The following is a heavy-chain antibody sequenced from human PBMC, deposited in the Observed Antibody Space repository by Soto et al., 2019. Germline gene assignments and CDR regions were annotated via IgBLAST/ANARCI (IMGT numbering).Heavy chain of an antibody. CDR2: VYWDDDK. V-gene: IGHV2-5*02. Sequence: QITLNESGPALVKPTQTLTLTCTFSGFSLNTRDVGVGWIHQPPGKAIEWLGVVYWDDDKTYSPSLKSRLTITKDTPKNQVVLRRTKMDPVDTATYYVAHCRGGVASFWGQGTLVTVSS. CDR3: AHCRGGVASF. D-gene: IGHD3-16*01. CDR1: GFSLNTRDVG. J-gene: IGHJ4*02.